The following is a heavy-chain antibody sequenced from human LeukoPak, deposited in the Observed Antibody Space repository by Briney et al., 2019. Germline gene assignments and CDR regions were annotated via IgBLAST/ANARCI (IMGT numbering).Heavy chain of an antibody. Sequence: GASVKVSCKASGGTFSSYAISWVRQAPGQGLEWMGRIIPILGIANYAQKFQGRVTITADKSTSTAYMELSSLRSEDTAVYYCARDFDPMIVVVPDDAFDIWGQGTMVPVSS. D-gene: IGHD3-22*01. CDR2: IIPILGIA. V-gene: IGHV1-69*04. CDR3: ARDFDPMIVVVPDDAFDI. J-gene: IGHJ3*02. CDR1: GGTFSSYA.